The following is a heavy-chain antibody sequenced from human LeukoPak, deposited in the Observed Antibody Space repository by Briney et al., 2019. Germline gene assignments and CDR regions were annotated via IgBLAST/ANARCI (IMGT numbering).Heavy chain of an antibody. CDR3: ARDKRTSGSRGGFDP. CDR1: GYTFTSYG. CDR2: ISAYNGNT. V-gene: IGHV1-18*01. D-gene: IGHD6-25*01. J-gene: IGHJ5*02. Sequence: ASVKVSCKASGYTFTSYGISWVRQAPGQGLEWMGGISAYNGNTNYAQKLQGRVTMTTDTSTSTAYMELRSLRSDDTAVYYCARDKRTSGSRGGFDPWGQGTLVTVSS.